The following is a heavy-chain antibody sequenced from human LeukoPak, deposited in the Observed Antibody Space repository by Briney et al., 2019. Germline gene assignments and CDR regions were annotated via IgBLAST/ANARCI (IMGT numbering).Heavy chain of an antibody. CDR2: MNPNSGNT. D-gene: IGHD5-18*01. V-gene: IGHV1-8*01. J-gene: IGHJ6*03. Sequence: GASVKVSCKASGYTFTSYDINWVRQATGQGLEWMGWMNPNSGNTGCAQKFQGRVTMTRNTSISTAYMELSSLRSEDTAVYYCAKRGYSYDFHYYYYMDVWGKGTTVTVSS. CDR1: GYTFTSYD. CDR3: AKRGYSYDFHYYYYMDV.